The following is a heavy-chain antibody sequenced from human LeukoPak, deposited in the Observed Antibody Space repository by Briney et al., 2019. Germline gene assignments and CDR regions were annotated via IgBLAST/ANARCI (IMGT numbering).Heavy chain of an antibody. CDR3: AQAVAGNFDY. J-gene: IGHJ4*02. CDR2: IFYTGTT. Sequence: KPSETLSLTCNVSGGSITTFYWSWIRQPPGKGLEWIGYIFYTGTTHYNPSLKSRVTISVDSSKNQFSLSLSSVTAADTAVYYCAQAVAGNFDYWGQGTLVTVSS. CDR1: GGSITTFY. D-gene: IGHD6-19*01. V-gene: IGHV4-59*08.